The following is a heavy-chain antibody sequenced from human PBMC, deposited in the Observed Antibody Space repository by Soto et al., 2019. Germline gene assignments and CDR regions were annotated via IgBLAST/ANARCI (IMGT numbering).Heavy chain of an antibody. D-gene: IGHD1-1*01. V-gene: IGHV1-3*01. Sequence: GASVKVSCKASGYTFTTHAMHWVRQAPGQSLEWMGWINGGTGQTKHSQRFQGRVNITRDTSASTAYMELSSLRSEDTAVYYCARGKGMEENYHYYRLDIWGQGTTVTVSS. CDR1: GYTFTTHA. CDR3: ARGKGMEENYHYYRLDI. CDR2: INGGTGQT. J-gene: IGHJ6*02.